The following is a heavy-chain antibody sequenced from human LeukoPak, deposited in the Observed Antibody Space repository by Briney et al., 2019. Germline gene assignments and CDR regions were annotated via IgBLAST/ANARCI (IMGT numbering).Heavy chain of an antibody. Sequence: GGSLRLSCAASGFTFSSYAMHWVRQAPGKGLEWVSYISSSGSTIYYADSVKGRFTISRDNAKNSLYLQMNSLRAEDTAVYYCARDQRATDGMDVWGQGTTVTVSS. CDR2: ISSSGSTI. J-gene: IGHJ6*02. V-gene: IGHV3-48*04. CDR1: GFTFSSYA. D-gene: IGHD5-12*01. CDR3: ARDQRATDGMDV.